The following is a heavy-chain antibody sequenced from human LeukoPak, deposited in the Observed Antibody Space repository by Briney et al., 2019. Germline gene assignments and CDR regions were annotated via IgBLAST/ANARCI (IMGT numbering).Heavy chain of an antibody. CDR2: LYSSGIT. J-gene: IGHJ4*02. D-gene: IGHD3-3*02. CDR3: ARDSSSFPNYFDF. V-gene: IGHV3-53*01. Sequence: PGGSLRLSCAASGFTVSSTYTSWVRQAPGQGLEWVSLLYSSGITFYAESVQGRFTISRDNSKNTLYLQMNSLRAEDTAIYYCARDSSSFPNYFDFWGQGTLVTVSS. CDR1: GFTVSSTY.